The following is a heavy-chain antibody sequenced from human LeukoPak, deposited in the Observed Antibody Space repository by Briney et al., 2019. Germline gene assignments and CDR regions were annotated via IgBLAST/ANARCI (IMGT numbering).Heavy chain of an antibody. Sequence: SSETLSLTCTVSGGSISSSSYYWGWIRQPPGKGLEWIGSIYYSGSTYYNPSLKSRVTISVDTSKNQFSLKLSSVTAADTAVYYCARDLNLQLLQTHGAFDIWGQGTMVTVSS. CDR2: IYYSGST. CDR3: ARDLNLQLLQTHGAFDI. J-gene: IGHJ3*02. CDR1: GGSISSSSYY. V-gene: IGHV4-39*07. D-gene: IGHD2-2*01.